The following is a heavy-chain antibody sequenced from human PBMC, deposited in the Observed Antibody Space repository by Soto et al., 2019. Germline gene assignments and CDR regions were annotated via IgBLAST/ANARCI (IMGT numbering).Heavy chain of an antibody. V-gene: IGHV1-69*05. CDR3: ARGPQVGATPTYYFDY. CDR2: IIPIFGTA. J-gene: IGHJ4*02. Sequence: QVQLVQSGAEVKKPGSSVKVSCKASGGTFSSYAISWVRQAPGQGLEWMGGIIPIFGTANYAQKLQGRVTITXXEXTXXAYMELSSLGSEDTAVYDCARGPQVGATPTYYFDYWGQGTLVTVSS. CDR1: GGTFSSYA. D-gene: IGHD3-16*01.